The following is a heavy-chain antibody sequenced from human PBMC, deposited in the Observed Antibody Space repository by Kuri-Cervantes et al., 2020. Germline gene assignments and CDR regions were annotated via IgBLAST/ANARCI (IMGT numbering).Heavy chain of an antibody. CDR3: ARDGPGYNYYFDY. CDR2: INHSGIT. CDR1: DGSFSVYY. J-gene: IGHJ4*02. Sequence: SETLSLTCAVYDGSFSVYYWNWIRQSPGKGLEWIGEINHSGITNYNPSLKSRVTISVDTSKNQFSLKLSSVTAADTAVYYCARDGPGYNYYFDYWGQGTLVTVSS. V-gene: IGHV4-34*01. D-gene: IGHD5-24*01.